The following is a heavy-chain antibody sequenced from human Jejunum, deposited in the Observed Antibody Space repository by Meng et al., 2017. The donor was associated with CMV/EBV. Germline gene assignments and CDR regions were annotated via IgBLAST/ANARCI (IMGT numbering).Heavy chain of an antibody. CDR3: ARVGAYCGGDCYHPR. CDR2: IYHSGST. D-gene: IGHD2-21*02. J-gene: IGHJ4*02. V-gene: IGHV4-4*02. CDR1: GGSLSSRNW. Sequence: QGRLQESGPGRVKPSGTLSLPVAVSGGSLSSRNWWSWVRQPPGKGLEWIGEIYHSGSTNYNPSLKSRVTISVDESKNQFSLRLSSVTAADTAVYYCARVGAYCGGDCYHPRWGQGTLVTVSS.